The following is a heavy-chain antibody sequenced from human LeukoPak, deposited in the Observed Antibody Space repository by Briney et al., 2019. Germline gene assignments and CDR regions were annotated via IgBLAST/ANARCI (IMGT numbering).Heavy chain of an antibody. CDR1: GGSISSYY. CDR2: IYYSGST. D-gene: IGHD1-1*01. CDR3: ARAVRINYYFDY. Sequence: SETLSLTCTVSGGSISSYYWSWIRQSPGKGLEWIGYIYYSGSTNYNPSLKSRVTISVDTSKNQFSLKLSSVTAADTAVYYCARAVRINYYFDYWGQGTLVTVSS. V-gene: IGHV4-59*01. J-gene: IGHJ4*02.